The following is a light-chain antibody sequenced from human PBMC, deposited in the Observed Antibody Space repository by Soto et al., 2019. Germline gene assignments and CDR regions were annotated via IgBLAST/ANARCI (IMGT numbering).Light chain of an antibody. CDR2: GAS. Sequence: EIVLTQSPGTLSLSPGERATLSCRASQSVISSLAWYQHKPGQAPRLLIYGASRRATGVPDRFSGSGSGTDFTLSISRLEPEDFAVYYCQQYDNSLWTFGQGTKGDIK. CDR1: QSVISS. CDR3: QQYDNSLWT. J-gene: IGKJ1*01. V-gene: IGKV3-20*01.